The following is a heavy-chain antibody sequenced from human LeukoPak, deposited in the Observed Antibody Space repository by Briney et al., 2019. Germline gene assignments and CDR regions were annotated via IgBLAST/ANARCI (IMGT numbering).Heavy chain of an antibody. CDR1: GYTFTGYY. V-gene: IGHV1-2*02. J-gene: IGHJ4*02. CDR2: INPNSGGT. D-gene: IGHD4-17*01. CDR3: ARVSTTVTTVDY. Sequence: ASVKVSCKASGYTFTGYYMHWVRQAPGQGLEWMGWINPNSGGTNYAQKFQGRVTMTRDTSISTAYMELSRLRSDDTGVYYCARVSTTVTTVDYWGQGTLVSVSS.